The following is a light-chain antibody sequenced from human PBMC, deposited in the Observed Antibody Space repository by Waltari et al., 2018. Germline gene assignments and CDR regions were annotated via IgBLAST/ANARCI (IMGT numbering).Light chain of an antibody. Sequence: SELPQDPAVSVALGQTIRSTSQGDSLRTSYASRYQLKPGRAPVLVIFGKDKRPSGIPDRISGYSSGTASTLTITGAQAEDEADYYCSSRNGRANEVVFAGGTKVTVL. J-gene: IGLJ3*02. CDR1: SLRTSY. CDR2: GKD. V-gene: IGLV3-19*01. CDR3: SSRNGRANEVV.